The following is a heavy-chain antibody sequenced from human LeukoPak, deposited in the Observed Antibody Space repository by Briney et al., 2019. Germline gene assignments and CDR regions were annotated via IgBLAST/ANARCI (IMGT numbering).Heavy chain of an antibody. Sequence: SETLSLACAAYGGSFSDYYWTWIRQPPGKGLEWIGEMNHSGDTNYKPSLKSRATISVDMSKNQFSLKLNSVTAADTAVYYCARLTPRSMVRGVMKYYGLDVWVKATTVTVS. J-gene: IGHJ6*04. CDR3: ARLTPRSMVRGVMKYYGLDV. D-gene: IGHD3-10*01. CDR2: MNHSGDT. V-gene: IGHV4-34*01. CDR1: GGSFSDYY.